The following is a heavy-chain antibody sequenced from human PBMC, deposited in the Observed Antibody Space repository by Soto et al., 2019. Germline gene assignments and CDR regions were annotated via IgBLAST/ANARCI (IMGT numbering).Heavy chain of an antibody. V-gene: IGHV4-59*01. J-gene: IGHJ4*02. D-gene: IGHD6-19*01. CDR3: ARDESSGFLDY. CDR2: MLYSGST. CDR1: GASIRSYY. Sequence: SETLSLTCTVSGASIRSYYWTWIRQPPGKGLEWIGYMLYSGSTNYSPSLKSRVTISVDTSQNQFSLKLTSVTAANTAVYYCARDESSGFLDYWGQGTLVTVSS.